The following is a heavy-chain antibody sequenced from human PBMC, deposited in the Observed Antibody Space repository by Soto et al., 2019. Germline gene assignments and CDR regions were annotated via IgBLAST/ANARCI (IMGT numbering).Heavy chain of an antibody. CDR2: ISAYNGNT. V-gene: IGHV1-18*01. Sequence: ASVKVSCKASGYTFTSYGISWVRQAPGQGLEWMGWISAYNGNTNYAQKLQGRVTMTTDTSTSTAYMELRSLRSDDTAVYYCAGDGSGQAKYYNGSGRYYRWGQGTLVTVSS. J-gene: IGHJ5*02. D-gene: IGHD3-10*01. CDR1: GYTFTSYG. CDR3: AGDGSGQAKYYNGSGRYYR.